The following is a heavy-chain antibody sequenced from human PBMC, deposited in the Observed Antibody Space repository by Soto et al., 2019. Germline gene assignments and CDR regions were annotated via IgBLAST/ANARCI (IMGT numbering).Heavy chain of an antibody. CDR3: AKDPQQLIVDFDY. D-gene: IGHD6-13*01. V-gene: IGHV3-23*01. CDR1: EFTFSNYA. Sequence: GGSLRLSCAASEFTFSNYAMSWVRQAPGKGLEWVSSISDNGGTTYYADSVKGRFTISRDNSKNTLYLQMNSLSAEDTAVYYCAKDPQQLIVDFDYRGQGTQGTVSS. CDR2: ISDNGGTT. J-gene: IGHJ4*02.